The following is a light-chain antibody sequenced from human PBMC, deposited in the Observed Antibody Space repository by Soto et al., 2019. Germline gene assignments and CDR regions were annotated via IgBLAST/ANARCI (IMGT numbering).Light chain of an antibody. V-gene: IGLV2-8*01. CDR2: DVS. Sequence: QSALTQPPSASGSPGQSVTISCTRTSSDVGAYNYVSWYQQHPGKAPKLMIYDVSKRPSGVPYRFSGSKSGNAASLTVSGLQGEDEADYYCSSYAGSSWVFGGGTQLTVL. CDR3: SSYAGSSWV. CDR1: SSDVGAYNY. J-gene: IGLJ3*02.